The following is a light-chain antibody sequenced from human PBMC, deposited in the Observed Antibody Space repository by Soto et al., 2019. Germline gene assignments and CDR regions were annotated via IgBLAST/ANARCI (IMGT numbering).Light chain of an antibody. V-gene: IGKV3-11*01. CDR1: QNVEGY. J-gene: IGKJ5*01. Sequence: EIVLTQSPATLSLSPGERATLSCRASQNVEGYLAWYQQKPGQAPRLLIYDASNRATGIPARFSGSGSGTDCTLTISSLEPEDFAVYYCQQRKTWPPLTFGQGTRLEIK. CDR2: DAS. CDR3: QQRKTWPPLT.